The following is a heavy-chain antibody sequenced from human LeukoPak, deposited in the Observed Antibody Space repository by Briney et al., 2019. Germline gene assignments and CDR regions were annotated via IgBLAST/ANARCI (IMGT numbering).Heavy chain of an antibody. J-gene: IGHJ4*02. CDR1: GFTFSSYW. CDR3: ARDRAYSYGYSYHFDD. D-gene: IGHD5-18*01. CDR2: IYSGGST. Sequence: GGSLRLSCAASGFTFSSYWMSWVRQAPGKGLEWVSVIYSGGSTFYADSVKGRFTISRDNSKNTLYLQMNSLRAEDTAVYYCARDRAYSYGYSYHFDDWGQGTLVTVSS. V-gene: IGHV3-66*01.